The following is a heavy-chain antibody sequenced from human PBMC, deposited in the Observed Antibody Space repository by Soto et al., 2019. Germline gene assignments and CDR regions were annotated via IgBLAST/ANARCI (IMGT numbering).Heavy chain of an antibody. CDR3: ETGGAARRGDSSWFDP. D-gene: IGHD6-6*01. V-gene: IGHV4-59*01. CDR1: GGSISSYY. J-gene: IGHJ5*02. Sequence: TSETLSLTCTVSGGSISSYYWSWIRQPPGKGLEWIGYIYYSGSTNYNPSLKSRVTISVDTSKNQFSLKLSSVTAADTAVYYCETGGAARRGDSSWFDPWGQGTLVTV. CDR2: IYYSGST.